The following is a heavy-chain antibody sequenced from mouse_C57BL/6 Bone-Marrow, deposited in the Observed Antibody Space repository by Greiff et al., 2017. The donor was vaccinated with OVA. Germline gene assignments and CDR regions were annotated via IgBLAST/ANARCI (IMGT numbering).Heavy chain of an antibody. CDR3: TSQGAWFAY. V-gene: IGHV14-4*01. CDR1: GFNIKDDY. J-gene: IGHJ3*01. Sequence: VQLKESGAELVRPGASVKLSCTASGFNIKDDYMHWVKQRPEQGLEWSGWIDPENGDTEYASKFQCKATITADTSSNTAYLQLSSLTSGDTAVYYCTSQGAWFAYWGQGTLVTVSA. CDR2: IDPENGDT.